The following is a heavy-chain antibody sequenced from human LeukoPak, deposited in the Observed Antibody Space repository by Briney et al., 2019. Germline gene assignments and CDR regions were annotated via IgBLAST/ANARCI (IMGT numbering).Heavy chain of an antibody. Sequence: GRSLRLSCAASGFTFRIYAMHWVRQAPGKGLEWVSAISGRGGNTYYADSVKGRFTISRDDFKNTLFLQMNSLRAEDTAVYYCAKAFGGSSWHLDYWGQGTLVTVSS. D-gene: IGHD6-13*01. V-gene: IGHV3-23*01. J-gene: IGHJ4*02. CDR3: AKAFGGSSWHLDY. CDR1: GFTFRIYA. CDR2: ISGRGGNT.